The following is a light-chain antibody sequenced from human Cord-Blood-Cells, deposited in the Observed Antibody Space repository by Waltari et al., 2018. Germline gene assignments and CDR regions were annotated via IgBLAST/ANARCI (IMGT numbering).Light chain of an antibody. CDR1: SSDVGGYNL. J-gene: IGLJ3*02. CDR3: CSYAGSSTLV. CDR2: EVS. V-gene: IGLV2-23*02. Sequence: QSALTQPASVSGSPGQSITISCTGTSSDVGGYNLVSWYQQHRGKAPKLMIYEVSKRPSGVATLFSGSKSGSTASQTICGRQAEDEADSYCCSYAGSSTLVFGGGTKLTVL.